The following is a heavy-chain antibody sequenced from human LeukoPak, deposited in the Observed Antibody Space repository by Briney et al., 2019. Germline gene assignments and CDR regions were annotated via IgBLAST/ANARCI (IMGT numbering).Heavy chain of an antibody. CDR1: GFTFSSYN. D-gene: IGHD4-23*01. Sequence: PGGSLRLSCAASGFTFSSYNMNWVRQAPGKGLEWVSYISSSSSTINYADSVKGRFTISRDSAKNSLYLQMNSLRAEDTAVYYCARDSGRKVVKRNDAFDIWGQGTMVTVSS. CDR2: ISSSSSTI. V-gene: IGHV3-48*04. J-gene: IGHJ3*02. CDR3: ARDSGRKVVKRNDAFDI.